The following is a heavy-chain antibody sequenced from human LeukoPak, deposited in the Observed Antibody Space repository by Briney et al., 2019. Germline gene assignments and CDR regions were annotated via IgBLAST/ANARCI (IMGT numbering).Heavy chain of an antibody. Sequence: GASVKLSCKASGRTFSSYAISWVRQAPGQGLEWMGRIIPILGRANYAQKFQGRVTITADKSTSTAYMELSSLRSEDTAVYYCAIYCSGGSCEDNWFDPWGQGTLVTVSS. D-gene: IGHD2-15*01. CDR2: IIPILGRA. V-gene: IGHV1-69*04. J-gene: IGHJ5*02. CDR1: GRTFSSYA. CDR3: AIYCSGGSCEDNWFDP.